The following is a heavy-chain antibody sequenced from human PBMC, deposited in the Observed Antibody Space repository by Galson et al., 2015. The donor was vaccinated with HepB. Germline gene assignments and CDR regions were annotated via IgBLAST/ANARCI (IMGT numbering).Heavy chain of an antibody. Sequence: SLRLSCAVSRFTFSNYAMHWVRQAPGKGLEWVAVISYDGSNEYYADSVKGRFTISRDNAKNTLYLQMNSLRAEDTAVYYCARGRLGELSSRLDLYFDYWGQGTLVTVSS. CDR3: ARGRLGELSSRLDLYFDY. CDR1: RFTFSNYA. CDR2: ISYDGSNE. V-gene: IGHV3-30-3*01. D-gene: IGHD3-16*02. J-gene: IGHJ4*02.